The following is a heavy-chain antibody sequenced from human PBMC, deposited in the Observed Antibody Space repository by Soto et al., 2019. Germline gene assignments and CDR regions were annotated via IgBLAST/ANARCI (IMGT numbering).Heavy chain of an antibody. CDR2: IDPSDSYI. V-gene: IGHV5-10-1*01. CDR3: ARHGAAIWLGY. CDR1: GYIFSGHW. Sequence: GESLKISCKTSGYIFSGHWISWVRQVPGKGLQWMGNIDPSDSYINYNPAFRGHVTFSVDKSSSTAYLHWRSLGPSDTAIYYCARHGAAIWLGYWGQGTLVTVSS. D-gene: IGHD6-19*01. J-gene: IGHJ4*02.